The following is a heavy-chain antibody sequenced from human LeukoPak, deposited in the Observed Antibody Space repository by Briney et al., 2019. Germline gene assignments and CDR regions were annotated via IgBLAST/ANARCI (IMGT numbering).Heavy chain of an antibody. V-gene: IGHV3-48*03. J-gene: IGHJ4*02. CDR2: ISTSGSTI. Sequence: GGSLRLSCEASGFIFSNYEMNWVRQAPGKGLEWVSYISTSGSTIYYADSVKGRFTISRDNAKNSLYLQMNSLRAEDTAVYYCARGGAIGDSSGYYVGFAYWGQGTLVTVSS. CDR3: ARGGAIGDSSGYYVGFAY. CDR1: GFIFSNYE. D-gene: IGHD3-22*01.